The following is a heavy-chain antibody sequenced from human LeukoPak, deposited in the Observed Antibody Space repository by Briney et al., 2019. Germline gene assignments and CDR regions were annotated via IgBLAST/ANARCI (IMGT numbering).Heavy chain of an antibody. CDR2: IYYSGST. J-gene: IGHJ4*02. D-gene: IGHD4-17*01. Sequence: SETLSLTCTVSGVSISSGGYNWSWFRQHPGKGLEWIGYIYYSGSTYYNPSLKSRVTISVDTSKNQFSLKLSSVTAADTAVYYCARVSVTTEGVFDYWGQGTLVTVSS. V-gene: IGHV4-31*03. CDR3: ARVSVTTEGVFDY. CDR1: GVSISSGGYN.